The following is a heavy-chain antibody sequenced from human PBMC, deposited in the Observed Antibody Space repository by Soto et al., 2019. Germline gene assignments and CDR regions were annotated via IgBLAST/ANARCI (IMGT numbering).Heavy chain of an antibody. D-gene: IGHD4-17*01. CDR3: ARCHRGLRCHLDY. J-gene: IGHJ4*02. CDR1: GYTFTDYY. CDR2: ISRKSGGK. Sequence: QVQLVQSGSEVRKPGASVTVSCKASGYTFTDYYIQWVRQAPGQGLEYMGWISRKSGGKDHAQKFRGRGTMTRDTSVNSAYLHLSSLTSDDTAVYFCARCHRGLRCHLDYWGQGTLVTVSS. V-gene: IGHV1-2*02.